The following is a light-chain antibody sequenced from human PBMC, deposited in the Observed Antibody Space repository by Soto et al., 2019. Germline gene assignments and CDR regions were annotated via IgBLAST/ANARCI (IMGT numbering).Light chain of an antibody. J-gene: IGKJ1*01. Sequence: EIVMTQSPATLSVSPGERATLSCRASQSVSSNLAWYQQKPGQAPRLLIYGASTRATGIPARFSGSGSGTQFTLSISSLQSEDFAVYCCQHYYSWPPWTFGQGTKVDIK. CDR1: QSVSSN. CDR3: QHYYSWPPWT. V-gene: IGKV3-15*01. CDR2: GAS.